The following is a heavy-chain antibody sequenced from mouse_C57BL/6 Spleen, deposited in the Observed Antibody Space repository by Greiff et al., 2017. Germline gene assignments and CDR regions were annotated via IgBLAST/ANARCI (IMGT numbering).Heavy chain of an antibody. CDR2: IDPENGDT. V-gene: IGHV14-4*01. CDR3: TTLIYYDYDVWFAY. CDR1: GFNIKDDY. J-gene: IGHJ3*01. Sequence: EVKLMESGAELVRPGASVKLSCTASGFNIKDDYMHWVKQRPEQGLEWIGWIDPENGDTEYASKFQGKATITADTSSNTAYLQLSSLTSEDAAVYYCTTLIYYDYDVWFAYWGQGTLVTVSA. D-gene: IGHD2-4*01.